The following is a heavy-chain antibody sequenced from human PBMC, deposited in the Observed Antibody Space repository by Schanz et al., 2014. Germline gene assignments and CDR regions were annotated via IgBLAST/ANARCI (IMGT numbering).Heavy chain of an antibody. CDR2: ISSGGNP. CDR1: GFTFSSYA. CDR3: AKDPRGDKNDRAYYFDY. Sequence: EVPLLDSGGGLVQPGGSLRLSCAASGFTFSSYAMIWVRQAPGKGLEWVSSISSGGNPYYANSVKGRFGISRDNSENTLYLQMSSLRVEDTAVYYCAKDPRGDKNDRAYYFDYWGQGTLVSVSS. J-gene: IGHJ4*02. V-gene: IGHV3-23*01. D-gene: IGHD3-10*01.